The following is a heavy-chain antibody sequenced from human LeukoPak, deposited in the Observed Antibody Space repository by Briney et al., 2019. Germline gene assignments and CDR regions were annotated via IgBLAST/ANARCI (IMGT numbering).Heavy chain of an antibody. J-gene: IGHJ4*02. V-gene: IGHV3-7*01. D-gene: IGHD5-12*01. Sequence: PGGSLRLSCAASGFTFSNYWMTWVRQAPGKGLEWVAHINQDGSEEHYMDSVKARFTISRDNAKNSLSLQMNSLRAEDTAVYHCVRDGGVSGYDLLDYWGQGTLVTVSS. CDR1: GFTFSNYW. CDR3: VRDGGVSGYDLLDY. CDR2: INQDGSEE.